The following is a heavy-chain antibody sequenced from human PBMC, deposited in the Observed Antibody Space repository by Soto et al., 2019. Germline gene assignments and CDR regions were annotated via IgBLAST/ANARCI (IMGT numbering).Heavy chain of an antibody. CDR1: GFTCSSYE. D-gene: IGHD2-8*01. CDR2: ISSSGSTI. V-gene: IGHV3-48*03. CDR3: ARGCTNGVCYNAIDY. J-gene: IGHJ4*02. Sequence: EVQLVESGGGLVQPGGSLRLSCAASGFTCSSYEMNWVRQAPGKGLEWVSYISSSGSTIYYADSVKGRFTISRDNAKNPLYLQMNSLSAEDTVVYYCARGCTNGVCYNAIDYWGQGTLFTVSS.